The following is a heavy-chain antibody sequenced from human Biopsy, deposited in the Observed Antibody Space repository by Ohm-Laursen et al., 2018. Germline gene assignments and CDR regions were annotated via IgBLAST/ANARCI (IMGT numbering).Heavy chain of an antibody. Sequence: SLRLSCAASGFTFSSYGMHWARQAPGKGLEWVAVIWYDGSRQYYADSVKGRFTISRDNSKNTLYLQMNNLRAEDTAVYYCARDGAAGYGLDVWGQGTTVTVSS. V-gene: IGHV3-33*01. CDR3: ARDGAAGYGLDV. D-gene: IGHD6-25*01. CDR1: GFTFSSYG. J-gene: IGHJ6*02. CDR2: IWYDGSRQ.